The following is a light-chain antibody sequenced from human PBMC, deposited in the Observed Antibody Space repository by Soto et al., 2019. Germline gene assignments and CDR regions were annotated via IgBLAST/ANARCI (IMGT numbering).Light chain of an antibody. Sequence: DIQMTQSPSSLSASVGDRVTITCQASQDISNYLNWYQQKLGKAPKLLIYDASNLETGVPSRFSGSGSGTDFNFTISSLQPDDIATYYCQQYSHLITFGQGTRLEIK. CDR1: QDISNY. CDR3: QQYSHLIT. CDR2: DAS. V-gene: IGKV1-33*01. J-gene: IGKJ5*01.